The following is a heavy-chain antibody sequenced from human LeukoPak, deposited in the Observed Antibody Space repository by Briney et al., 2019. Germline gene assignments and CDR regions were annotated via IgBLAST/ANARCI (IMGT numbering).Heavy chain of an antibody. Sequence: PSETLSLTCTVSGGSISSSSYYWGWIRQPPGKGLEWIGSIYYSGSTYYNPSLKSRVTISVDTSKNQFSLKLSSVTAADTAVYYCAREPYLEWLYFPWYFDYWGQGTLVTVSS. CDR1: GGSISSSSYY. D-gene: IGHD3-3*02. V-gene: IGHV4-39*07. CDR2: IYYSGST. CDR3: AREPYLEWLYFPWYFDY. J-gene: IGHJ4*02.